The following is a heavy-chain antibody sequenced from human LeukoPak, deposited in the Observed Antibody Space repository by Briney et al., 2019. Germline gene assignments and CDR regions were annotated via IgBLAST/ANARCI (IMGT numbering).Heavy chain of an antibody. CDR1: GGSFSGYY. Sequence: SETLSLTCAVYGGSFSGYYWSWIRQPPGRGLEWIGEINHSGSTNYNPSLKSRVTISVDTSKNQFSLKLSSVTAADTAVYYCARGYCSGGSCVGYWGQGTLVTVSS. D-gene: IGHD2-15*01. CDR3: ARGYCSGGSCVGY. CDR2: INHSGST. V-gene: IGHV4-34*01. J-gene: IGHJ4*02.